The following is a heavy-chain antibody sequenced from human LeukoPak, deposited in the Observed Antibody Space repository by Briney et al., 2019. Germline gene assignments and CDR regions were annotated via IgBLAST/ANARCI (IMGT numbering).Heavy chain of an antibody. CDR3: ASSDYYGSGSYYSQDYYYGMDV. Sequence: SVKVSRKASGGTFSSYAISWVRQAPGQGLEWMGGIIPIFGTANYAQKFQGRVTITADESTSTAYMELSSLRSEDTAVYYCASSDYYGSGSYYSQDYYYGMDVWGQGTTVTVSS. V-gene: IGHV1-69*13. J-gene: IGHJ6*02. D-gene: IGHD3-10*01. CDR1: GGTFSSYA. CDR2: IIPIFGTA.